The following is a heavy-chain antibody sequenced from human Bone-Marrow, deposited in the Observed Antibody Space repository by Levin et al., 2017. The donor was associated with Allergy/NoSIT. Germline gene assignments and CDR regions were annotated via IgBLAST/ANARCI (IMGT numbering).Heavy chain of an antibody. D-gene: IGHD2-2*01. Sequence: GGSLRLSCSAPAILFNNYPLCWVRQAPGKGLEWVALIIDSGVTTYYADSVKGRFTISRDNSKSTLFLQMDRLRVDDTAVYYCVRGVVPAEYDYWGQGTLVSVSS. V-gene: IGHV3-23*01. CDR3: VRGVVPAEYDY. CDR1: AILFNNYP. J-gene: IGHJ4*02. CDR2: IIDSGVTT.